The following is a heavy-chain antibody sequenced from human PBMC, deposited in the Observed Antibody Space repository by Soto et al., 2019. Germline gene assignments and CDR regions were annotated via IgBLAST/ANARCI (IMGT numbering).Heavy chain of an antibody. Sequence: GGSLRLSCAASGFTFSSYAMSWVRQAPGKGLEWVSAISGSGGSTYYADSVKGRFTISRDNSKNTLYLQMNSLRAEDTAVYYCAKLPCSGGSCYSGWFDPWGQGTLVTVSS. CDR2: ISGSGGST. CDR3: AKLPCSGGSCYSGWFDP. J-gene: IGHJ5*02. V-gene: IGHV3-23*01. CDR1: GFTFSSYA. D-gene: IGHD2-15*01.